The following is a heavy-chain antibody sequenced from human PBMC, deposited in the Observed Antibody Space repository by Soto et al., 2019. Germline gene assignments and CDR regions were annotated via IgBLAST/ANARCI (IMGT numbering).Heavy chain of an antibody. CDR2: IYHSGST. CDR1: GGSISSGGYS. V-gene: IGHV4-30-2*01. D-gene: IGHD3-3*01. J-gene: IGHJ5*02. CDR3: ARGITIFGTQNWFDP. Sequence: SETLSLTCAVSGGSISSGGYSWSWIRQPPGKGLEWIGYIYHSGSTYYNPSLKSRVTISVDRSKNQFSLKLSSVTAADPAVYYCARGITIFGTQNWFDPWGQGTLVTVSS.